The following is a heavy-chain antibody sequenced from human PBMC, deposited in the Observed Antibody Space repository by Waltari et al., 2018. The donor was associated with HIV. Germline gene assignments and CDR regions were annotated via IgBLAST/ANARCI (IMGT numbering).Heavy chain of an antibody. V-gene: IGHV1-8*02. CDR2: MNPNSGNT. J-gene: IGHJ6*02. CDR1: GSTCLNFY. D-gene: IGHD3-22*01. Sequence: QVYLGQYGPETSRPGASVKISCKAYGSTCLNFYVHLVWRAAAQGPEWLGWMNPNSGNTASTYIFEKRFNTTTDVSTATTYMEMSGMTPEDTAIYYCARNSSAKGNRYFYYGLDVWGQGTPVTV. CDR3: ARNSSAKGNRYFYYGLDV.